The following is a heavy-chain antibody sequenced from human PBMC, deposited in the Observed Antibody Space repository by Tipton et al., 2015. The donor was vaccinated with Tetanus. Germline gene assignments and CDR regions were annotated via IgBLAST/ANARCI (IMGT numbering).Heavy chain of an antibody. Sequence: SLRLSCAASGFTISDHYIDWVRQAPGKGLEWVGRTKNKAQSYITEYAASVKGRFTISRDDSKNSVYLHMNSLKTEDTAVYFCLVWVSGRVDYWGQGTLVTVSS. J-gene: IGHJ4*02. V-gene: IGHV3-72*01. CDR2: TKNKAQSYIT. CDR1: GFTISDHY. D-gene: IGHD3-16*01. CDR3: LVWVSGRVDY.